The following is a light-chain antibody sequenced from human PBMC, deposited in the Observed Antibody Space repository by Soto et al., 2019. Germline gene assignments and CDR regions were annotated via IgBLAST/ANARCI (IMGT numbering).Light chain of an antibody. CDR3: QQYNKWPPGDT. Sequence: ERVVTRSPATRSGSPLESKRLEWRRVQSVSSNLAWYQQKPGQAPRLLIYGAFIRAFGIPGRFSGSGSGTHSTLTIRCVESADFAVYYCQQYNKWPPGDTFGAGTRLEIK. J-gene: IGKJ5*01. CDR1: QSVSSN. V-gene: IGKV3-15*01. CDR2: GAF.